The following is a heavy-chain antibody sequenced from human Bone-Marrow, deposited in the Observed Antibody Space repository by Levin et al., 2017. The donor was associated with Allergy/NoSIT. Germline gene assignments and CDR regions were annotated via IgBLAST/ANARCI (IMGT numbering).Heavy chain of an antibody. Sequence: SGGSLRLSCAASGLTFTDSWMSWVRQAPGQGLEKVARIQPKSDGGTTDYPASVRGRFIISRDESTNTLYLQMNSLKTEDTAVYYCSADEWIWGQGTLVTVSS. CDR1: GLTFTDSW. J-gene: IGHJ4*02. D-gene: IGHD3-3*01. V-gene: IGHV3-15*01. CDR2: IQPKSDGGTT. CDR3: SADEWI.